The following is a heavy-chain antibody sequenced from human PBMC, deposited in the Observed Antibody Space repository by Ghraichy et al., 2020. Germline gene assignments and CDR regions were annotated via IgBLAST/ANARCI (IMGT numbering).Heavy chain of an antibody. CDR2: IKQDGSEK. D-gene: IGHD5-12*01. J-gene: IGHJ4*02. CDR1: GFTFSTYW. CDR3: ARSMATITRVIGY. V-gene: IGHV3-7*01. Sequence: GESLNISCAASGFTFSTYWMSWVRQAPGKGLEWVANIKQDGSEKYYVDSAKGRFTISRDNAKNSLYLQMNSLRAEDTAVYYCARSMATITRVIGYWGQGTLVTVSS.